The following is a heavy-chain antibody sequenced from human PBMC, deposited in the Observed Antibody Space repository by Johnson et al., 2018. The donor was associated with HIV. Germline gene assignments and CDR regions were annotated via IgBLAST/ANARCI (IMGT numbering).Heavy chain of an antibody. CDR3: ARENPEWGAFDI. CDR2: ISGSGRTI. J-gene: IGHJ3*02. CDR1: GFTFSDYY. V-gene: IGHV3-11*04. D-gene: IGHD1-26*01. Sequence: QVQLVESGGDLVKPGGSLRLSCAASGFTFSDYYVTWIRQAPGKGLEWVSYISGSGRTIYYADSVKGRFIISRDNAKNSLYLQMNRLRAEDTAVYFCARENPEWGAFDIWGQGTMVTVSS.